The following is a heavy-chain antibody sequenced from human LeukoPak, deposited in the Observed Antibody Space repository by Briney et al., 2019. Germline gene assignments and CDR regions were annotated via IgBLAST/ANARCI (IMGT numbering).Heavy chain of an antibody. CDR1: GYTFTGYY. J-gene: IGHJ6*03. Sequence: GASVTVSCKASGYTFTGYYMHWVRQAPGQGLEWMGWINPNSGGTNYAQKFQGRVTMTRDTSISTAYMELSRLRSDDTAVYYCAREGTAMANYYYYMDVWGKGTTVTVSS. CDR3: AREGTAMANYYYYMDV. D-gene: IGHD5-18*01. CDR2: INPNSGGT. V-gene: IGHV1-2*02.